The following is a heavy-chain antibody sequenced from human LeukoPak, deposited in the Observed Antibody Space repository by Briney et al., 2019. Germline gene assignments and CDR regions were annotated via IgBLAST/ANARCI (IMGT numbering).Heavy chain of an antibody. CDR2: ISYDGSNK. J-gene: IGHJ4*02. D-gene: IGHD2-2*01. Sequence: GGSLRLSCAASGFTFSSYAMHWVRQAPGKGLEWVAVISYDGSNKYYADSVKGRFTISRDNSKNTLYVQMNSLRAEDTAVYYCASEKDIVVVPAANDYEDDYWGQGTLVTVSS. CDR3: ASEKDIVVVPAANDYEDDY. CDR1: GFTFSSYA. V-gene: IGHV3-30-3*01.